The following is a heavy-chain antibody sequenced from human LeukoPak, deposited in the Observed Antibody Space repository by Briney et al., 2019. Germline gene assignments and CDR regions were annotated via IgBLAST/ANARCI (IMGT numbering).Heavy chain of an antibody. J-gene: IGHJ5*02. D-gene: IGHD3-9*01. CDR2: VSGSGGST. CDR3: AKSYDILTGFYHRLWFDP. Sequence: GGSLSLSCAASGFTFSNYAMSWVRQAPGKGLEWVSGVSGSGGSTYYADSVKGRFSIARDNSRNTLYLQMNSLRAEDTAVYYCAKSYDILTGFYHRLWFDPRGQGTLVTVSS. V-gene: IGHV3-23*01. CDR1: GFTFSNYA.